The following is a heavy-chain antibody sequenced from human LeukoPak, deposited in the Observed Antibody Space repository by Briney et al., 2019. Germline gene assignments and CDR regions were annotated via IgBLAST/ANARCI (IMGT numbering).Heavy chain of an antibody. D-gene: IGHD3-22*01. CDR2: INPSGGST. J-gene: IGHJ6*02. CDR1: GYTFTSYY. V-gene: IGHV1-46*01. Sequence: ASVKVSCKASGYTFTSYYMHWVRQAPGQGLEWMGIINPSGGSTSYAQKFQGRVTMTRDTSTSTVYMELSSLRSEDTAVYYCAKADDSSGYSPADYYYGMDVWGQGTTVTVSS. CDR3: AKADDSSGYSPADYYYGMDV.